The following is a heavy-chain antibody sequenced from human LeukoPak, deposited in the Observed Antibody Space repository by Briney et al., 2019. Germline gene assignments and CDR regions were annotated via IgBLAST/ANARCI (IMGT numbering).Heavy chain of an antibody. J-gene: IGHJ6*02. Sequence: SVKVSCKATGNTISNYVVSWVRQAPGQGFEWMGGNIPIFGTADYAQKFQGRVTITADQSTSTTYMALSSLKSEDTATYYCTTRACHAGGCSSSFYYYYGLHFWGQGTTVSVSS. V-gene: IGHV1-69*13. CDR2: NIPIFGTA. D-gene: IGHD3-16*01. CDR3: TTRACHAGGCSSSFYYYYGLHF. CDR1: GNTISNYV.